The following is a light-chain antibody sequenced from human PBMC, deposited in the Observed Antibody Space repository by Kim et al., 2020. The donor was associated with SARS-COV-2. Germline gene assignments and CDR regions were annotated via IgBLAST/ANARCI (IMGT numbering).Light chain of an antibody. J-gene: IGLJ1*01. CDR2: RDN. CDR1: KLGDKF. Sequence: VSPGQTASTTCSGDKLGDKFASWYQRKPGQSPVVVIFRDNRRPSGIPGRFSGSNSGNTATLTISGTQAMDEADYYCQAWDSSIYVFGTGTKVTVL. V-gene: IGLV3-1*01. CDR3: QAWDSSIYV.